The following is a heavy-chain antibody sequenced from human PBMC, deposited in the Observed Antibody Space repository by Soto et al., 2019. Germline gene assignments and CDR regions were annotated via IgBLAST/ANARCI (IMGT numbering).Heavy chain of an antibody. V-gene: IGHV3-74*01. D-gene: IGHD5-12*01. CDR2: ISDDGSVA. J-gene: IGHJ3*02. CDR3: ARAVANTRNGLDI. Sequence: GGSLRLSCAASGFTFSNHWIHWVRQAPGKGLVWVSRISDDGSVATYADSVKGRSTISRDNAKNTLYLQMNSLRAEDTAVYYCARAVANTRNGLDIWGQGTMVTVSS. CDR1: GFTFSNHW.